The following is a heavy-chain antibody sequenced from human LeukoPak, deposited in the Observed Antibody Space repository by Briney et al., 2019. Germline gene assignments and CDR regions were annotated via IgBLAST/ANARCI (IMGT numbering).Heavy chain of an antibody. CDR2: IYYSGST. V-gene: IGHV4-39*07. Sequence: SETLSLTCTVSGGSISSSSYYWGWIRQPPGKGLEWIGSIYYSGSTYYNPSLKSRVTISLDTSKNQFSLKLSSVTAADTALYYCARTSSTWTYYFDYWGQGTLVTVSS. J-gene: IGHJ4*02. CDR3: ARTSSTWTYYFDY. D-gene: IGHD6-13*01. CDR1: GGSISSSSYY.